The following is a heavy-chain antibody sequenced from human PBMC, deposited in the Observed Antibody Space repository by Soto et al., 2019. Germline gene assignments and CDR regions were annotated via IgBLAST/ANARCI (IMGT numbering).Heavy chain of an antibody. CDR3: ARALYYYDSSGYSYFDY. CDR1: GFTFSDYY. V-gene: IGHV3-11*06. Sequence: PGGSLRLSCAASGFTFSDYYMSWIRQAPGKGLEWVSYISSSSSYTNYADSVKGRFTISRGNAKNSLYLQMNSLRAEDTAVYYCARALYYYDSSGYSYFDYWGQGTLVTVSS. CDR2: ISSSSSYT. D-gene: IGHD3-22*01. J-gene: IGHJ4*02.